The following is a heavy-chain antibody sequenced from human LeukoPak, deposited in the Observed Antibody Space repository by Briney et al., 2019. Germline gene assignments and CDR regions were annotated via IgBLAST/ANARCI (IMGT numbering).Heavy chain of an antibody. CDR1: GYSFTTYW. Sequence: LGASLKISCKGSGYSFTTYWIAWVRQLPGKGLEWMGIIYPGDSDTRYSPSFQGQVTISADKSISTPYLQWSSLNTSDTAMYYCARYTDHYYFDYWGQGTLVTVSS. CDR2: IYPGDSDT. V-gene: IGHV5-51*01. D-gene: IGHD1-1*01. CDR3: ARYTDHYYFDY. J-gene: IGHJ4*02.